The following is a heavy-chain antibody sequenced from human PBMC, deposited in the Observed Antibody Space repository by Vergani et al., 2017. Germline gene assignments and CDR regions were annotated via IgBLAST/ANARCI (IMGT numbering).Heavy chain of an antibody. D-gene: IGHD4/OR15-4a*01. J-gene: IGHJ2*01. V-gene: IGHV4-59*01. Sequence: QVQLQESGPGLVKPSETLSLTCTVFGGPISSYYWSWIRQPPGKGLEWIGYIYYSGSTNYNPSLKSRVTISVDTSKNQFSLKLSSVTAADTAVYYCVGRWGSLNSMLLSYWYFDLWGRGTLVTVSS. CDR1: GGPISSYY. CDR3: VGRWGSLNSMLLSYWYFDL. CDR2: IYYSGST.